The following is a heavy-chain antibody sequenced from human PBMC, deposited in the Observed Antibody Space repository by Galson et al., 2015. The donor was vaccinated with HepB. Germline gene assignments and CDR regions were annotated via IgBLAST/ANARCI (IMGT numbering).Heavy chain of an antibody. CDR2: ISSSSSTI. V-gene: IGHV3-48*02. Sequence: SLRLSCAASGFTFSSYSMNWVRQAPGKGLEWVSYISSSSSTIYYADSVKGRFTISRDNAKNSLYLQMNSLRDEDTAVYYCARATMLLDYYGSGSYNLHYYYYMDVWGKGTTITVSS. CDR3: ARATMLLDYYGSGSYNLHYYYYMDV. D-gene: IGHD3-10*01. CDR1: GFTFSSYS. J-gene: IGHJ6*03.